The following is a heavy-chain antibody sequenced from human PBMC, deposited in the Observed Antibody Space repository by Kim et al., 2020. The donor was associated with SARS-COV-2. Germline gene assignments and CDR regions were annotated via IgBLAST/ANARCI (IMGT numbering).Heavy chain of an antibody. D-gene: IGHD3-10*01. Sequence: GGSLRLSCVGSGFTFSSYDMTWVRQAPGKGLEWVSTISGGGVSTYYADSVKGRFTISRDNSRSTLWLQMNSLRAEDTAIYSCASRGGGSRVDYWGQGTLVTVSS. CDR2: ISGGGVST. CDR3: ASRGGGSRVDY. V-gene: IGHV3-23*01. CDR1: GFTFSSYD. J-gene: IGHJ4*02.